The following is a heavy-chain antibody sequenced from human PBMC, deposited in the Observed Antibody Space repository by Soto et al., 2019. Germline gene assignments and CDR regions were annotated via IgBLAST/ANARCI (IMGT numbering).Heavy chain of an antibody. Sequence: ASVKVSCKASGYTFTGYYMHWVRQAPGQGLEWMGWINPNSGGTNYAQKFQGWVTMTRDTSISTAYMELSRLRSDDTAVYYCATAKMDEYSSNAYYSYGMDVWGQGTTVTVSS. CDR2: INPNSGGT. J-gene: IGHJ6*02. D-gene: IGHD6-6*01. V-gene: IGHV1-2*04. CDR1: GYTFTGYY. CDR3: ATAKMDEYSSNAYYSYGMDV.